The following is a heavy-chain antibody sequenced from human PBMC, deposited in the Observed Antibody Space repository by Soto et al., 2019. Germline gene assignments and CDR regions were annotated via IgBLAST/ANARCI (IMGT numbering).Heavy chain of an antibody. D-gene: IGHD2-8*02. CDR1: GFTFSNYA. CDR2: ISGSGGST. J-gene: IGHJ4*02. V-gene: IGHV3-23*01. Sequence: PGGSLRLSCSVSGFTFSNYAMTWVRQAPGKGLEWVSSISGSGGSTYYADSVKGRFTISRDTAKKSLYLQMNSLRAEDTAVYYCARSGYFDYWGQGTLVTVSS. CDR3: ARSGYFDY.